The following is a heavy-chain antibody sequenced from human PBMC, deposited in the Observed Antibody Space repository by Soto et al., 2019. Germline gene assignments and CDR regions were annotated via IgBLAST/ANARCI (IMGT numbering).Heavy chain of an antibody. CDR1: GGTFRNYP. Sequence: QVQLVQSGTEVKKPGSSVKVSCKASGGTFRNYPINWVRQAPGQGLEWMGSIFPLTDIPDYAQNFQSRLTISADKSTSTAYMEFSSLTSDDTAMYFCARGPLVVLNYFESWGQGTLVTVS. CDR2: IFPLTDIP. J-gene: IGHJ4*02. V-gene: IGHV1-69*02. CDR3: ARGPLVVLNYFES.